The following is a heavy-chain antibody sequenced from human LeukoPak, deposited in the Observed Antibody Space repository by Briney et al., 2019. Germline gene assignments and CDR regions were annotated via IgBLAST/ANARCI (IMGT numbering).Heavy chain of an antibody. Sequence: SGPTLVNPTQTLTLTCTFSGFSLSTSGVGVGWIRQPPGKALEWLANSYWDDDKRYSSSLKSRLTITKDTSKNQVVLTMTNMDPVDTATYYCAHPTMRFGGYDYFDYWGQGTLITVSP. CDR3: AHPTMRFGGYDYFDY. CDR2: SYWDDDK. V-gene: IGHV2-5*02. D-gene: IGHD5-12*01. CDR1: GFSLSTSGVG. J-gene: IGHJ4*02.